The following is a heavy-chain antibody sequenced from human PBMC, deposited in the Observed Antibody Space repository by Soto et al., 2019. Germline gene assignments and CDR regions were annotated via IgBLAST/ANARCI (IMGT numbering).Heavy chain of an antibody. V-gene: IGHV1-69*02. CDR2: IIPILGIA. Sequence: HVQLVQSGAEVKKPGSSVKVSCKASGGTFSSYTISWVRQAPGQGLEWMGRIIPILGIANYAQKFQGRVTITADKSPSTAYMELSSLRSEDTAVYYCARGDGYRDAFDIWGQGTMVTVSS. CDR1: GGTFSSYT. J-gene: IGHJ3*02. D-gene: IGHD5-12*01. CDR3: ARGDGYRDAFDI.